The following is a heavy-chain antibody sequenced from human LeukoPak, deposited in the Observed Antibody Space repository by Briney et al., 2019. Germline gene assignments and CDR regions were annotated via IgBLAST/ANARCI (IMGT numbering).Heavy chain of an antibody. Sequence: GASVKVSCKCSGYTFTSYGVGWVRQAPGQGLEWMGWISGYNGKTNYGQKFQGRLTFTAETATNTAYMELRSLRSDDTAVYFCTRGNNFIGSCFNDKCPARYDFWGQGTLVSVSS. CDR1: GYTFTSYG. CDR3: TRGNNFIGSCFNDKCPARYDF. CDR2: ISGYNGKT. V-gene: IGHV1-18*01. J-gene: IGHJ4*02. D-gene: IGHD2-8*01.